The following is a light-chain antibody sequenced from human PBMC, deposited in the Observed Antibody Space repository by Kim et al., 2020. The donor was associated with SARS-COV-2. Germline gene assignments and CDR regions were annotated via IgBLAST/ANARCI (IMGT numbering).Light chain of an antibody. CDR1: SSDCRSVY. J-gene: IGLJ2*01. V-gene: IGLV1-47*01. Sequence: QRVPSACSGSSSDCRSVYVAWYQQLSGTAPKLLIYRNYQRPSGVSDRFSGSRAGTSASLAISGLRSEDEAEYYCATWDNSLSGRVSFGGGTQLTVL. CDR3: ATWDNSLSGRVS. CDR2: RNY.